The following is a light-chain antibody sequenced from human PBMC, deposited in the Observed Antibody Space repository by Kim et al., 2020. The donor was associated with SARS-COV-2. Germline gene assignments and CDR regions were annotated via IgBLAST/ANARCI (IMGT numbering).Light chain of an antibody. V-gene: IGKV3-20*01. CDR3: QQYGSSGT. CDR1: QSVSSSY. Sequence: LAPAERSHLSCRASQSVSSSYLAWYQQKPGQAPRLLMYGASSRATGIPDRFSGSGSGTDFTLTISRLEPEDFAVYYCQQYGSSGTFGQGTRLEIK. J-gene: IGKJ5*01. CDR2: GAS.